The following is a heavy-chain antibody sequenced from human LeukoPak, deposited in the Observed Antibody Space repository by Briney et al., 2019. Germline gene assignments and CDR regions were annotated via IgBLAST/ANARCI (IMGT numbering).Heavy chain of an antibody. CDR3: ARVEISRGAAGTEFDY. J-gene: IGHJ4*02. D-gene: IGHD6-13*01. V-gene: IGHV3-30*19. Sequence: GGSLRLSCAASGFTFSSYGMHWVRQAPGKGLEWVAVISYDGSNKYYADSVKGRFTISRDNSKNTLYLQMNSLRAEDTAVYYCARVEISRGAAGTEFDYWGQGTLVTVSS. CDR2: ISYDGSNK. CDR1: GFTFSSYG.